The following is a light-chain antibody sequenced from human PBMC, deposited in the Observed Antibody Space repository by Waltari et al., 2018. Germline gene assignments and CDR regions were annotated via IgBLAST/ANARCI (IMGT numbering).Light chain of an antibody. V-gene: IGKV3-20*01. CDR2: GAS. CDR1: QTINNHF. CDR3: QQYDGSVLT. Sequence: IVLTQSPDTLSLFPGQRATLSCWASQTINNHFLVWYQQKPGQAPRLIIHGASSSATGFPDRFRGSGSGTDFTLTISSLEPEDFAVYYCQQYDGSVLTFGGGTKVEI. J-gene: IGKJ4*01.